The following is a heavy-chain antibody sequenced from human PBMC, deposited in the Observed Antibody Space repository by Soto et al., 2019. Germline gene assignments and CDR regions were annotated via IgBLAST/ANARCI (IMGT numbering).Heavy chain of an antibody. J-gene: IGHJ5*02. Sequence: XTFTGXYXHXXXXXXXXGLEWMGWINPNSGGTNYAQKFQGWVTMTRDTSISTAYMELSRLRSDDTAVYYCARDVGQLWLTSRWFDPWGQGTLVTVSS. CDR2: INPNSGGT. V-gene: IGHV1-2*04. D-gene: IGHD5-18*01. CDR3: ARDVGQLWLTSRWFDP. CDR1: XTFTGXY.